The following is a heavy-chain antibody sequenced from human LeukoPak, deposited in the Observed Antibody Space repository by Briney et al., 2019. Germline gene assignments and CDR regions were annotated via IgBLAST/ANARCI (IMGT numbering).Heavy chain of an antibody. CDR1: GFTFSDYW. D-gene: IGHD6-19*01. CDR2: ISNDGTNE. J-gene: IGHJ1*01. V-gene: IGHV3-30-3*01. CDR3: ARDRIAVAGMGAFQH. Sequence: GGSLRLSCAASGFTFSDYWMTWVRQAPGEGLEWVAGISNDGTNEDHADSVKGRFTISRDNSKNTLYLQMNSLRAEDTAIYYCARDRIAVAGMGAFQHWGQGTLVTVSS.